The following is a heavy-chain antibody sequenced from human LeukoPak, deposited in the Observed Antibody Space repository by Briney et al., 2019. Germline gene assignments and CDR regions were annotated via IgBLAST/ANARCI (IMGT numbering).Heavy chain of an antibody. CDR3: ARDGIAAREFDP. J-gene: IGHJ5*02. V-gene: IGHV4-4*07. Sequence: SETLSLTCTVSGGSISSYYWSWIRQPAGKGLEWIGRIYTSGSTNYNPSLKSRVTMSLDTSKNQFSLKLSSVTAADTAVYYCARDGIAAREFDPWGQGTLVTVSS. D-gene: IGHD6-6*01. CDR2: IYTSGST. CDR1: GGSISSYY.